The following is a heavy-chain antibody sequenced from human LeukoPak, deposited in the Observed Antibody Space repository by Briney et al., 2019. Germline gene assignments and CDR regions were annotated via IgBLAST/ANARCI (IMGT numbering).Heavy chain of an antibody. Sequence: SETLSLACAVSGSSLNSYNHFWGWIPHPPGKALEWIGTVFDNGTIYYRHSLKTRDTITVDSSKNQSSLNQRSRNADDPAVYYGGYTASYDLFEFWGQGTLVTVSS. D-gene: IGHD1-26*01. J-gene: IGHJ4*02. CDR2: VFDNGTI. CDR3: GYTASYDLFEF. V-gene: IGHV4-39*01. CDR1: GSSLNSYNHF.